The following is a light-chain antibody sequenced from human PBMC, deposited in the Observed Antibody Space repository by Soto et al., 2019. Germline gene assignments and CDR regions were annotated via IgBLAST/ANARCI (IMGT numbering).Light chain of an antibody. CDR2: KNN. J-gene: IGLJ2*01. V-gene: IGLV1-44*01. Sequence: QSVLTQPPSASGTPGQRVTISCSGSSSNIGSNTVNWYQQLPGTAPKFLIYKNNQRSSGVPDRFSGSKSGPSASLASSGLQSEEEAEYYCAAWEDSLNGVLFGGGAKLTVL. CDR3: AAWEDSLNGVL. CDR1: SSNIGSNT.